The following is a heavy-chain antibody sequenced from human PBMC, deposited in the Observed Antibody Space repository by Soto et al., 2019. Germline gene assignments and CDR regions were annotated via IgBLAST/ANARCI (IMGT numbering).Heavy chain of an antibody. CDR3: TTGGYYGSGSYYVFSYYYYGMDV. Sequence: GGSLRLSCAASGFTFSNAWMNWVRQAPGKGLEWVGRIKSKTDGGTTDYAAPVKGRFTISRDDSKNTLYLQMNSLKTEDTAVYYCTTGGYYGSGSYYVFSYYYYGMDVWGQGTTVTVSS. V-gene: IGHV3-15*07. CDR1: GFTFSNAW. CDR2: IKSKTDGGTT. D-gene: IGHD3-10*01. J-gene: IGHJ6*02.